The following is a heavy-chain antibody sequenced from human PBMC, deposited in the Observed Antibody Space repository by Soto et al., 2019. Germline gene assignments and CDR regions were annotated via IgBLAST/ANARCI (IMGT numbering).Heavy chain of an antibody. J-gene: IGHJ6*02. CDR3: ARGRYCSGGSCYLTDYYYYGMDV. CDR2: IIPIFGTA. D-gene: IGHD2-15*01. CDR1: RGTFSSYA. V-gene: IGHV1-69*01. Sequence: QVQLVQSGAEVKKPGSSVKVSCKASRGTFSSYAISWVRQAPGQGLEWMGGIIPIFGTANYAQKFQGRVTITADESTSTAYMELSSLRSEDTAVYYCARGRYCSGGSCYLTDYYYYGMDVWGQGTTVTVSS.